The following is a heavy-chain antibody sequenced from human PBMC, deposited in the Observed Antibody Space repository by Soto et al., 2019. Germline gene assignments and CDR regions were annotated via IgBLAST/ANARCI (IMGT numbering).Heavy chain of an antibody. CDR2: ISAYNGNT. J-gene: IGHJ3*02. V-gene: IGHV1-18*01. CDR1: GYTFTSCG. D-gene: IGHD1-26*01. Sequence: ASVKVSCKASGYTFTSCGISWGRQAPGQGLEWMGWISAYNGNTNYAQKLQGRVNMTTNTSTRTAYMELTSLRSVDTAVYYCARDSRVGAKSVRPEAFDIWGQGTMVTVSS. CDR3: ARDSRVGAKSVRPEAFDI.